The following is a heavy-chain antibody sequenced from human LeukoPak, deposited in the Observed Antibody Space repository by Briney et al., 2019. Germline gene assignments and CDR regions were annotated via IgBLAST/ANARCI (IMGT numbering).Heavy chain of an antibody. Sequence: GGSLRLSCAASGFTFSSYAMSWVRQAPGKGLEWVSAISGSGGSTYYADSVKGRFTISRDNSKNTLYLQMNSLRAEDTAVYYCAKLVAATCYYCYYMDVWGKGTTVTVSS. J-gene: IGHJ6*03. CDR1: GFTFSSYA. V-gene: IGHV3-23*01. CDR3: AKLVAATCYYCYYMDV. D-gene: IGHD2-15*01. CDR2: ISGSGGST.